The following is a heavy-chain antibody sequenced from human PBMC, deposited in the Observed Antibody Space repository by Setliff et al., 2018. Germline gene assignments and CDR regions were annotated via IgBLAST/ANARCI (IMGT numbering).Heavy chain of an antibody. CDR3: ARDGSAFFYQN. V-gene: IGHV1-2*02. Sequence: VKVSCKTSGYPFIEHYVNWVRQAPGQGLEWMGWIRPNGGGTHYAQKFQHRILMAKDTSLNTVYVELSSLRSDDTATYYCARDGSAFFYQNWGQGSLVTVSS. D-gene: IGHD1-26*01. CDR1: GYPFIEHY. CDR2: IRPNGGGT. J-gene: IGHJ4*02.